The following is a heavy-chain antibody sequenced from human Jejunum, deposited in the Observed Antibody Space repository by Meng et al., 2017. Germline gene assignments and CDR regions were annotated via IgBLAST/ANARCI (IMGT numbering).Heavy chain of an antibody. J-gene: IGHJ4*02. CDR3: ATIVVISPTLPDY. CDR2: INSDGTST. Sequence: GESLKISCAASGFTFSTYWMHWVRQAPGKGLMWVPRINSDGTSTNYADSVKGRFTISRDNAKNTLYLQMNSLRAEDTAVYYCATIVVISPTLPDYWGQGTLDTVSS. V-gene: IGHV3-74*01. D-gene: IGHD3-22*01. CDR1: GFTFSTYW.